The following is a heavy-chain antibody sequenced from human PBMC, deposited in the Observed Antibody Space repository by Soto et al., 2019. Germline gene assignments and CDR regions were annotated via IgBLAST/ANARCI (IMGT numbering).Heavy chain of an antibody. CDR2: ISVRNGNT. J-gene: IGHJ6*02. D-gene: IGHD6-19*01. CDR1: GYTFTSYG. Sequence: QVQLVQSGSEVKKPGASVKVSCRAFGYTFTSYGISWVRQAPGQGLEWMGRISVRNGNTNYAHKFQGRVTMTTDTSTSTAYMEVRSLRSDDTAVYHCARESGRAVEDGMDVWGQGTTVTV. V-gene: IGHV1-18*01. CDR3: ARESGRAVEDGMDV.